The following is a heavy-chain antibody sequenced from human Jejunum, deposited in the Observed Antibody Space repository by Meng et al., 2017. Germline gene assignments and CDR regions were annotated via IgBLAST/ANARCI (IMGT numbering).Heavy chain of an antibody. J-gene: IGHJ4*02. D-gene: IGHD4-23*01. CDR1: GYTFTSQS. Sequence: ASVKVSCKASGYTFTSQSLNWVRQAPGQRLEWIGWINTNTGNSNYAPGFTGRFVFSLDTSVSTAYLQISSLNVEDTAVYYCARHTGNFGLDFWDQGTVDPVSS. V-gene: IGHV7-4-1*02. CDR2: INTNTGNS. CDR3: ARHTGNFGLDF.